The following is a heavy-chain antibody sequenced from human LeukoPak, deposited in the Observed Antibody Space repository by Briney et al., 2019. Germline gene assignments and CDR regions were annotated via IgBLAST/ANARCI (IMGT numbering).Heavy chain of an antibody. CDR3: ARASKPWLQLT. V-gene: IGHV3-7*05. D-gene: IGHD5-24*01. Sequence: GGSLTLSCAASGFTFSNYWMIWVRQAQGKGLEWVGNIKEDGSEKRYADSVRGRFTISRDNAQTSIYLQMNSLRAEDTAVYYCARASKPWLQLTWGEGNPCHRLL. CDR2: IKEDGSEK. J-gene: IGHJ5*02. CDR1: GFTFSNYW.